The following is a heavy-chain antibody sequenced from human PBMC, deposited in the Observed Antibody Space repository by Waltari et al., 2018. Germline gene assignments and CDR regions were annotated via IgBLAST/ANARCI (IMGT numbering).Heavy chain of an antibody. D-gene: IGHD1-1*01. CDR1: GFTFSSYE. J-gene: IGHJ4*02. V-gene: IGHV3-48*03. CDR2: ISSSGSTI. CDR3: ANRPTGKAY. Sequence: EVQLVESGGGLVQPGGSLRLSCAASGFTFSSYELSWVRQAPGKGLEWVSYISSSGSTIYYADSVKGRFTISRDNAKNSLYLQMNSLRDEDTAVYYCANRPTGKAYWGQGTLVTVSS.